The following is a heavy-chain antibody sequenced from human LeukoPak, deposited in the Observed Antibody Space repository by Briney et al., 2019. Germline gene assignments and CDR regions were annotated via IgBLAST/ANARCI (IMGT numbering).Heavy chain of an antibody. J-gene: IGHJ4*02. V-gene: IGHV1-18*01. D-gene: IGHD3-10*01. CDR2: ISAYNGNT. Sequence: ASVKVSCKASGYTFTSYGISWVRQAPGQGLEGMGWISAYNGNTNYAQKLQGRVTMTTDTSTSTAYMELRSLRSDDTAVYYCARDRVFGGSYYWVYWGQGTLVTVSS. CDR1: GYTFTSYG. CDR3: ARDRVFGGSYYWVY.